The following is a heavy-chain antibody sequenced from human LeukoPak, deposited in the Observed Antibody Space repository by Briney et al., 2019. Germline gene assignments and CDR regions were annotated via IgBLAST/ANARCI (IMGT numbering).Heavy chain of an antibody. CDR3: ARSSSSPSWFDP. CDR2: IYYSGST. D-gene: IGHD6-6*01. Sequence: SETLSLTCTVSGGSISSHYWSWIRQPPGKGLEWIGYIYYSGSTNYNPSLKSRVTISVDTSKNQFSLKLSSVTAADTAVYYCARSSSSPSWFDPWGQGTLVTVSS. V-gene: IGHV4-59*11. J-gene: IGHJ5*02. CDR1: GGSISSHY.